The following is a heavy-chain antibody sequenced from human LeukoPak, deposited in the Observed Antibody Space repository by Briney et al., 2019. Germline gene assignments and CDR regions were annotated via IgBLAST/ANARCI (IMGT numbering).Heavy chain of an antibody. V-gene: IGHV3-30*02. CDR1: GFTFSSYG. CDR3: ARAGGKLLWFGEPYFDY. J-gene: IGHJ4*02. D-gene: IGHD3-10*01. Sequence: GGSLRLSCVASGFTFSSYGMHWVRQAPGKGLEWVAFIRYDGSNEYVDSVKGRFTISRDNAKTSLYLQMNSLRDEDTAVHYCARAGGKLLWFGEPYFDYWGQGTLVTVSS. CDR2: IRYDGSNE.